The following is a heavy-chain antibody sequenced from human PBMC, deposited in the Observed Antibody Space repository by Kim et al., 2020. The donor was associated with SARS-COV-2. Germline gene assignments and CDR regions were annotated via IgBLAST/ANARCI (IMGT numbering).Heavy chain of an antibody. J-gene: IGHJ4*02. V-gene: IGHV3-30*01. D-gene: IGHD4-17*01. Sequence: SVKGRFTISRDNSKNTLYLQMNSLRAEDTAVYYCARDWGMTTVTTNTFDYWGQGTLVTVSS. CDR3: ARDWGMTTVTTNTFDY.